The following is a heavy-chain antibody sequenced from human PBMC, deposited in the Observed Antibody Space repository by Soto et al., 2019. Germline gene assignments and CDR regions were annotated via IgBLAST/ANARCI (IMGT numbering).Heavy chain of an antibody. D-gene: IGHD3-3*01. CDR3: ARDQYYEFWSGYYATGGMDV. J-gene: IGHJ6*02. V-gene: IGHV1-18*01. Sequence: QVQLVQSGAEVKKPGASVKVSCKASGYTFTSYGISWVRQAPGQGLEWMGWISAYNGNTNYAQKLQGRVTMTTDTPTSTDYMELRTLRSDDRAVYYCARDQYYEFWSGYYATGGMDVWGQGTTVTVSS. CDR2: ISAYNGNT. CDR1: GYTFTSYG.